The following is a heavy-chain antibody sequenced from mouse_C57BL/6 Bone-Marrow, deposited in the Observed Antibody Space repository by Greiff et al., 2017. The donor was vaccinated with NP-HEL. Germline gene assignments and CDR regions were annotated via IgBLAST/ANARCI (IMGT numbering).Heavy chain of an antibody. CDR2: ISDGGSYT. CDR3: AREPLY. V-gene: IGHV5-4*01. J-gene: IGHJ3*01. CDR1: GFTFSSYA. Sequence: EVTLVESGGGLVKPGGSLKLSCAASGFTFSSYAMSWVRQTPEKRLEWVATISDGGSYTYYPDNVKGRFTISRDNAKNNLYLQMSHLKSEDTAMYYCAREPLYWGQGTLVTVSA.